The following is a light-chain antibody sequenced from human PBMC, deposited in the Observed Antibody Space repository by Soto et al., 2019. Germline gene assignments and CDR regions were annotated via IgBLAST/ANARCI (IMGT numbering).Light chain of an antibody. Sequence: QSALTQPASVSGSPGQTITISCTGTRSDIGTYNYVSWYQQHPGKAPKLMIYEVSNRPSGVSDRFSGSKSGNTASLTISGLQAYDVTAYYCTSHAGISATVFGGGTKLTVL. V-gene: IGLV2-14*01. J-gene: IGLJ3*02. CDR2: EVS. CDR1: RSDIGTYNY. CDR3: TSHAGISATV.